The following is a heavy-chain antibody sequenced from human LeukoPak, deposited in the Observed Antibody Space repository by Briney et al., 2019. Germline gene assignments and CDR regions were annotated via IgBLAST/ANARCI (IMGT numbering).Heavy chain of an antibody. J-gene: IGHJ5*02. V-gene: IGHV4-61*02. D-gene: IGHD2-2*01. CDR2: IYTSGST. Sequence: PSETLSLTCAVSGGSISSSSYYWSWIRQPAGKGLEWIGRIYTSGSTNYNPSLKSRVTMSVDKSKNQSSLKLSSVTAADTAVYYCARGVEDIVVVPGNWFDPWGQGTLVTVSS. CDR3: ARGVEDIVVVPGNWFDP. CDR1: GGSISSSSYY.